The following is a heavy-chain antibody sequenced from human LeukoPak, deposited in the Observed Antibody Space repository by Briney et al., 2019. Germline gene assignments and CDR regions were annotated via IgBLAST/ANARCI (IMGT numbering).Heavy chain of an antibody. CDR1: GFTFSSYS. Sequence: GGSLRLSCAASGFTFSSYSMNWVRQAPGEGLEWVSSISSSSSYIYYADSVKGRFTISRDNAKNSLYLQMNSLRAEDTAVYYCARSPYYDRDFDYWGQGTLVTVSS. V-gene: IGHV3-21*01. D-gene: IGHD3-22*01. J-gene: IGHJ4*02. CDR3: ARSPYYDRDFDY. CDR2: ISSSSSYI.